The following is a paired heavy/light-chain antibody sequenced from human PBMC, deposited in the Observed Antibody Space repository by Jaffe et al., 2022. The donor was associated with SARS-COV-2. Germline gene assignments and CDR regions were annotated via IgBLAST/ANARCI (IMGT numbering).Heavy chain of an antibody. CDR2: IKQDGSEK. CDR3: AREGLGDLSTIVIYYYYGMDV. D-gene: IGHD5-12*01. Sequence: EVQLVESGGGLVQPGGSLRLSCAASGFTFSSYWMSWVRQAPGKGLEWVANIKQDGSEKYYVDSVKGRFTISRDNAKNSLYLQMNSLRAEDTAVYYCAREGLGDLSTIVIYYYYGMDVWGQGTTVTVSS. CDR1: GFTFSSYW. J-gene: IGHJ6*02. V-gene: IGHV3-7*01.
Light chain of an antibody. J-gene: IGKJ4*01. V-gene: IGKV3-11*01. Sequence: EIVLTQSPATLSLSPGERATLSCRASQSVSSYLAWYQQKPGQAPRLLIYDASNRATGIPARFSGSGSGTDFTLTISSLEPEDFAVYYCQQRSNWPPRLTFGGGTKVEIK. CDR2: DAS. CDR1: QSVSSY. CDR3: QQRSNWPPRLT.